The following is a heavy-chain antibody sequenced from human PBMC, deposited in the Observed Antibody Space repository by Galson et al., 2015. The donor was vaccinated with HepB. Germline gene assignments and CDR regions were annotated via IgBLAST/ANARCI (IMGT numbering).Heavy chain of an antibody. J-gene: IGHJ4*02. CDR1: GYTFTGYY. V-gene: IGHV1-2*02. CDR3: TREQQVVKGYFDN. D-gene: IGHD6-13*01. CDR2: MNPDSGDT. Sequence: SVKVSCKASGYTFTGYYMHWVRQAPGQGLEWMGWMNPDSGDTSYAQKSQGRVTMTRDTSISTAYMELSSLRSDDTAVYYCTREQQVVKGYFDNWGQGTLVTVSS.